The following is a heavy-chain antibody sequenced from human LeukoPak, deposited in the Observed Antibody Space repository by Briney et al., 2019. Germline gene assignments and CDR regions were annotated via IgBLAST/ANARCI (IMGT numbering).Heavy chain of an antibody. Sequence: NAGGSLRLSCAASGFTFSSYAMNWVRQAPGKGLEWVSSISSSSSYIYYADSVKGRFTISRDNAKNSLYLQMNSLRAEDTAVYYCARGSAMVNDYWGQGTLVTVSS. CDR2: ISSSSSYI. CDR3: ARGSAMVNDY. D-gene: IGHD4/OR15-4a*01. CDR1: GFTFSSYA. V-gene: IGHV3-21*01. J-gene: IGHJ4*02.